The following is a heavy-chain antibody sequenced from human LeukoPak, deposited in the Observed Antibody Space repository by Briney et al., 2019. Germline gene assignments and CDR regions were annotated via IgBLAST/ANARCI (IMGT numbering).Heavy chain of an antibody. J-gene: IGHJ4*02. CDR2: IYHSGST. D-gene: IGHD4-23*01. CDR1: GGSISSGGYS. Sequence: PSETLSLTCAVSGGSISSGGYSWSWIRQPPGKGLEWIGYIYHSGSTNYNPSLKSRVTISVDKSKNQFSLKLSSVTAADTAVYYCARVNGGNSGSDYWGQGTLVTVSS. CDR3: ARVNGGNSGSDY. V-gene: IGHV4-30-2*01.